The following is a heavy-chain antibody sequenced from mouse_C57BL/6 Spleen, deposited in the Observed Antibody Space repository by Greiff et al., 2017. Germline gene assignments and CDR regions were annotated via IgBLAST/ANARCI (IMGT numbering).Heavy chain of an antibody. CDR1: GYTFTNYW. Sequence: QVQLQQSGAELVRPGTSVKMSCKASGYTFTNYWIGWAKQRPGHGLEWIGDIYPGGGYTNYNEKFKGKATLTADKSSSTAYMQFSSLTSEDSALYYCARSPGYYFDYWGQGTTLTVSS. J-gene: IGHJ2*01. CDR3: ARSPGYYFDY. V-gene: IGHV1-63*01. CDR2: IYPGGGYT.